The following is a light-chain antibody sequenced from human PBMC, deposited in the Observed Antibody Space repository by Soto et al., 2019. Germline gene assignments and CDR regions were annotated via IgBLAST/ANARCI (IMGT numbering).Light chain of an antibody. J-gene: IGKJ1*01. CDR1: QSVRSTY. CDR2: GAS. V-gene: IGKV3-20*01. CDR3: QQYGSSPTWT. Sequence: EIVLTQSPGTLSLSPGERATLSCRASQSVRSTYLAWYQQKPGQAPRLLIYGASSRATGIPDRFSGSGSGTDFILTISRLEPEDFAVYYCQQYGSSPTWTFGQGTKVEIK.